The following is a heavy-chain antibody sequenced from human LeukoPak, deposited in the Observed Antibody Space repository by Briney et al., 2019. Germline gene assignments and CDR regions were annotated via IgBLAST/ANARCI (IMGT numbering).Heavy chain of an antibody. CDR3: ARDRLLAGGDCYSDYYYMDV. V-gene: IGHV3-66*01. J-gene: IGHJ6*03. CDR2: IYSCGST. D-gene: IGHD2-21*02. Sequence: GGSLRLFYAASGFTVSSNHMTWVRQAPGKGREWVSVIYSCGSTYYADSVKGRFTISRDNSKNTLYLQMNALRAEDTGVYYCARDRLLAGGDCYSDYYYMDVWGKGATVTVSS. CDR1: GFTVSSNH.